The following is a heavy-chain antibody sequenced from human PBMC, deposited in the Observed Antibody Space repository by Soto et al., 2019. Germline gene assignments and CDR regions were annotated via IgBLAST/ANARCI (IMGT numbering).Heavy chain of an antibody. V-gene: IGHV1-46*03. J-gene: IGHJ3*02. D-gene: IGHD2-2*01. CDR1: GYTFTSYY. Sequence: GASVKVSCKASGYTFTSYYMHWVRQAPGQGLEWMGIINPSGGSTSYAQKFQGRVTMTRDTSTSTVYMELSSLRSEDTAVYYCASRGVKGDIVVVPAASDAFDIWGQGTMVTVSS. CDR3: ASRGVKGDIVVVPAASDAFDI. CDR2: INPSGGST.